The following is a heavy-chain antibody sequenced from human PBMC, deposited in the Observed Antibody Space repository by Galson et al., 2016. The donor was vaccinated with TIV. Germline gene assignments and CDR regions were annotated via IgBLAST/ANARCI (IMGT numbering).Heavy chain of an antibody. V-gene: IGHV1-2*02. CDR2: INPNSGGA. Sequence: SVKVSCKASGYTFTDYYMHWVRQAPGQGLEWMGWINPNSGGANYAQKFQGSVTMTRDTSISTAYMELNWLTSDDTAVYYCARGGRSPNFDLLSPVHWGQGTLVTVSS. D-gene: IGHD3-9*01. CDR1: GYTFTDYY. CDR3: ARGGRSPNFDLLSPVH. J-gene: IGHJ4*02.